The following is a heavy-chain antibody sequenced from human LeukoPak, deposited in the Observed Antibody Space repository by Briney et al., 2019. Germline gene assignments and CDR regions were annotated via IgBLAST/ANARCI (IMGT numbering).Heavy chain of an antibody. Sequence: SETLSLTCTVSGGSISSSSYYWGWIRQLPGKGLEWIGSIYYSGSTYYNPSLKSRVTISVDTSKNQFSLKLGSVTAADTAVYYCARKQYYYDSSGYSNWFDPWGQGTLVTVSS. CDR1: GGSISSSSYY. D-gene: IGHD3-22*01. CDR2: IYYSGST. CDR3: ARKQYYYDSSGYSNWFDP. V-gene: IGHV4-39*01. J-gene: IGHJ5*02.